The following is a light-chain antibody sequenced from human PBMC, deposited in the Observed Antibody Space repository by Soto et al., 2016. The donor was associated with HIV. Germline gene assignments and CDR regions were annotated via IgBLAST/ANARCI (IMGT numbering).Light chain of an antibody. V-gene: IGLV3-21*02. J-gene: IGLJ1*01. CDR2: DDT. Sequence: SYELTQPPSVSVASGQTARITCGGNNIGTKSVYWYQQKPGQAPVLVVYDDTDRPSGIPERFSGSNSGNTATLTISRVEVGDEADYYCQVWESSSGEVFGSGTKVTVL. CDR1: NIGTKS. CDR3: QVWESSSGEV.